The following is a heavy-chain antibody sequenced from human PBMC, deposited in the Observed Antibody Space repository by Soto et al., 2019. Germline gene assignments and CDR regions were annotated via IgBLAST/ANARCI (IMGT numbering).Heavy chain of an antibody. Sequence: GASVKVSCKASGGTFSSYAISWVRQAPGQGLEWMGGIIPIFGTANYAQKFQGRVTITADKSTSTAYMELSSLRSEDTAVYYCARAPVSSGWPYYFDYWGQGTLVTVSS. D-gene: IGHD6-19*01. J-gene: IGHJ4*02. CDR2: IIPIFGTA. CDR1: GGTFSSYA. V-gene: IGHV1-69*06. CDR3: ARAPVSSGWPYYFDY.